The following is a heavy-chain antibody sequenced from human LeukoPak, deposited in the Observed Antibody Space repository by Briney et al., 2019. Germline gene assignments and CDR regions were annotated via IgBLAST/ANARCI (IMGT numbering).Heavy chain of an antibody. J-gene: IGHJ4*02. D-gene: IGHD2-15*01. CDR1: GGSFSGYY. CDR2: INHSGST. Sequence: PSETLSLTCTVYGGSFSGYYWSWIRQPPGKGLEWIGEINHSGSTNYNPSLKSRVTISVDTSKNQFSLKLSSVTAADTAVYYCASLGYCSGGSCYSDYWGQGTLVTVSS. CDR3: ASLGYCSGGSCYSDY. V-gene: IGHV4-34*01.